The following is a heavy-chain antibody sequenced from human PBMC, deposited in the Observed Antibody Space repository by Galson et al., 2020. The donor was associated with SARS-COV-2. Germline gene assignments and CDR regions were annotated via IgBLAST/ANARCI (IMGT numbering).Heavy chain of an antibody. J-gene: IGHJ6*02. D-gene: IGHD3-10*01. CDR3: AREDNGEPPVYYYYYGMDV. CDR2: IYYSGST. V-gene: IGHV4-39*07. CDR1: GGSISSSSYY. Sequence: SETLSLTCTVSGGSISSSSYYWGWIRQPPGKGLEWIGSIYYSGSTYYNPSLKSRVTISVDTSKNQFSLKLSSVTAADTAVYYCAREDNGEPPVYYYYYGMDVWGQGTTVTVSS.